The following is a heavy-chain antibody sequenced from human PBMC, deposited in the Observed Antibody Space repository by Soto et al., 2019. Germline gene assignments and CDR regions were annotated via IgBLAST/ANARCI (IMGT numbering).Heavy chain of an antibody. Sequence: TGGSLRLSCAASGFTFSSYSMNWVRQAPGKGLEWVKSISSSSYIYYADSVKGRFTISRDNAKNSLYLQMNSLRAEDTAVYYCARVSTYYYDSSGYDAFDIWGQGTMVTVSS. J-gene: IGHJ3*02. CDR3: ARVSTYYYDSSGYDAFDI. V-gene: IGHV3-21*01. CDR1: GFTFSSYS. D-gene: IGHD3-22*01. CDR2: ISSSSYI.